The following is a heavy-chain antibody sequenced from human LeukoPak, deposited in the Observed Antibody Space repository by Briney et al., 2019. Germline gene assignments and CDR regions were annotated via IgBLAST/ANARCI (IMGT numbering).Heavy chain of an antibody. CDR2: IYSGGST. V-gene: IGHV3-53*01. CDR1: GFTVSSNY. CDR3: ASEYYYGSGSFSEGY. D-gene: IGHD3-10*01. J-gene: IGHJ4*02. Sequence: GGSLRLSCAASGFTVSSNYMSSVRQAPGKGLEWVSVIYSGGSTYYADSVKGRFTISRDNSKNTLYLQMNSLRAEDTAVYYCASEYYYGSGSFSEGYWGQGTLVTVSS.